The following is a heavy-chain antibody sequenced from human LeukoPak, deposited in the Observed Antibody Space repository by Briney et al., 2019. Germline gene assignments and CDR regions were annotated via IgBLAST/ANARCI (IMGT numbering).Heavy chain of an antibody. CDR1: GGSISSGGYF. Sequence: SQTLSLTCTVSGGSISSGGYFWTWIRQHPGKGLEWIGYIYYSGSTYYNPSLKSRVTISADTSKNQFSLTLGSVSATDTAVYYCVSPRGFSYGYFDYWGQGTLVTVSS. D-gene: IGHD5-18*01. CDR2: IYYSGST. J-gene: IGHJ4*02. V-gene: IGHV4-31*03. CDR3: VSPRGFSYGYFDY.